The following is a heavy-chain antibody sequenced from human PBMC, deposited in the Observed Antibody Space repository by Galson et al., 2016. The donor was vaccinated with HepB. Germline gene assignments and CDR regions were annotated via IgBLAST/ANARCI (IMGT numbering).Heavy chain of an antibody. CDR2: INSDGSST. D-gene: IGHD1-26*01. Sequence: LRLSCAASGFSINTYWMHWVRQAPGKGLVWVSRINSDGSSTNYADSVKGRFTISRDNAKNTLYLQMNSLRAEDTAVYYCASIRVGATLVGAFDIWSQGTMVTVSS. J-gene: IGHJ3*02. CDR3: ASIRVGATLVGAFDI. V-gene: IGHV3-74*01. CDR1: GFSINTYW.